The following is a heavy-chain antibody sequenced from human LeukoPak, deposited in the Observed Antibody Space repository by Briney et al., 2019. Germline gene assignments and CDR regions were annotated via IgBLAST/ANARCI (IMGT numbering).Heavy chain of an antibody. V-gene: IGHV4-59*08. Sequence: SETLSLTCTVSGGSISSYYWSWIRQPPGKGLEWIGYIYYSGSTNYNPSLKSRVTISVDTSKNQFSLKLSSVTAADTAVYYCARGDCSGGRCYGVDYWGQGTLVTVSS. D-gene: IGHD2-15*01. J-gene: IGHJ4*02. CDR2: IYYSGST. CDR1: GGSISSYY. CDR3: ARGDCSGGRCYGVDY.